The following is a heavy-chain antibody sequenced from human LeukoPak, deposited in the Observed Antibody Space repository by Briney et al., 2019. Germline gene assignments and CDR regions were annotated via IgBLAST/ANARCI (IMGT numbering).Heavy chain of an antibody. Sequence: GGSLRLSCAASGFTLSSYWMIWVRQAPGKGLEWVANIKQDGSEISYVDSVKGRFTISGDNTKNSLYLQMNSLRAEDTVVYYCVRGNPFGGYWGQGTLVTVSS. CDR1: GFTLSSYW. CDR3: VRGNPFGGY. CDR2: IKQDGSEI. D-gene: IGHD2-15*01. V-gene: IGHV3-7*03. J-gene: IGHJ4*02.